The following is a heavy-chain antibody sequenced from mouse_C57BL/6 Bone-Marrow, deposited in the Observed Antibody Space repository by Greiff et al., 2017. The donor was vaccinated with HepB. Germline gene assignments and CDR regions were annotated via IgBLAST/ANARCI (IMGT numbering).Heavy chain of an antibody. J-gene: IGHJ1*03. Sequence: QVQLQQSGAELARPGASVKLSCKASGYTFTSYGISWVKQRTGQGLEWIGEIYPRSGNTYNNEKFKGKATLTADKSSSTAYMELRSLTSEDSAVYFWARGGRYLYGSSRYFDVWGTGTTVTVSS. CDR1: GYTFTSYG. CDR2: IYPRSGNT. CDR3: ARGGRYLYGSSRYFDV. D-gene: IGHD1-1*01. V-gene: IGHV1-81*01.